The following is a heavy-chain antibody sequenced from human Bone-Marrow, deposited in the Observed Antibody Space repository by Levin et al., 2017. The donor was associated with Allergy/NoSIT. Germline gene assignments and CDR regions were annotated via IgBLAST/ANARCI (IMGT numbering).Heavy chain of an antibody. J-gene: IGHJ3*02. CDR3: ARCSSGYTANYGGVFDI. CDR2: IKEDGSEK. D-gene: IGHD5-18*01. Sequence: GGSLRLSCTASGFTFSAYWMTWVRQAPGKGLEWVANIKEDGSEKYYVDSVKGRFTISRDNAQNSLHLQMDSLTVDDTAVYYCARCSSGYTANYGGVFDIWGQGTMVAGSS. CDR1: GFTFSAYW. V-gene: IGHV3-7*01.